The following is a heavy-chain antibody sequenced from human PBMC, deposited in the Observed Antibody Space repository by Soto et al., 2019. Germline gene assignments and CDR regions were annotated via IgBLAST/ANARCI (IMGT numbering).Heavy chain of an antibody. J-gene: IGHJ6*02. CDR2: VYPGDSDA. Sequence: GESLKISCLGSGYNFPNYWIGWVRQMPGKGLEWLGVVYPGDSDARYRPSFQGQVTISADKSVSTACLQWSSHRASDTATYFCARQGSRGKYFWALDFWGQGTTVTVAS. CDR1: GYNFPNYW. CDR3: ARQGSRGKYFWALDF. D-gene: IGHD3-16*01. V-gene: IGHV5-51*01.